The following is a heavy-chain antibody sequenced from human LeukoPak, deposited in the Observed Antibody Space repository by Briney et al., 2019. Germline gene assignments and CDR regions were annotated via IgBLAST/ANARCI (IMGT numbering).Heavy chain of an antibody. CDR1: GGSISSSSYY. D-gene: IGHD3-22*01. V-gene: IGHV4-39*02. CDR3: ARETYYYDSSGYLAYYFDY. J-gene: IGHJ4*02. CDR2: IYYSGST. Sequence: PSETLSLTCTVSGGSISSSSYYWGWIRQPPGKGLEWIGSIYYSGSTYYNPSLKSRVTISVDTSKNQFSLKLSSVTAADTAVYYCARETYYYDSSGYLAYYFDYWGQGTLVTVSS.